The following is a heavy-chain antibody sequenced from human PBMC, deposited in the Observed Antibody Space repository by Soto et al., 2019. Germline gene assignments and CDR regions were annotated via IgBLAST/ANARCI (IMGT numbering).Heavy chain of an antibody. Sequence: QVQLVESGGGVVQPGRSLRLSCAASGFTFRSYGMHWVRKAPGKGLEWVALSSYDGSNQYYADSVKGRFTISRDDSKNTLYLQMNSLRAEDTAVYYCAKDREHQLVRGWFDPWGQGTLVTVSP. V-gene: IGHV3-30*18. J-gene: IGHJ5*02. D-gene: IGHD6-13*01. CDR3: AKDREHQLVRGWFDP. CDR2: SSYDGSNQ. CDR1: GFTFRSYG.